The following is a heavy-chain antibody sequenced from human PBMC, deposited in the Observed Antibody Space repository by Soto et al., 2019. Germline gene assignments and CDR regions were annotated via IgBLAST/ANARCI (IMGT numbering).Heavy chain of an antibody. Sequence: GGSLRLSCAASGFTFSSYSMNWVRQAPGKGLEWVSSISSSSSYIYYADSVKGRFTISRDNAKNSLYLQMNSPRAEDTAVYYCARGRTTVTTLGIDYWGQGTLVTVSS. V-gene: IGHV3-21*01. CDR1: GFTFSSYS. D-gene: IGHD4-17*01. CDR2: ISSSSSYI. J-gene: IGHJ4*02. CDR3: ARGRTTVTTLGIDY.